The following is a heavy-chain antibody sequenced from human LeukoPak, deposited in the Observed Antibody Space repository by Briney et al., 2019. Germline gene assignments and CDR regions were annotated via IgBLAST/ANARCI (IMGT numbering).Heavy chain of an antibody. Sequence: SVKVSCKASGGTFSSYAISWVRQAPGQGLEWMGGIIPIFGAANYAQKFQGRVTITADESTSTAYMELSSLRSEDTAVYYCARGGGVGFSSGYSFYTFDYWGQGTLVTVS. V-gene: IGHV1-69*13. CDR2: IIPIFGAA. J-gene: IGHJ4*02. CDR3: ARGGGVGFSSGYSFYTFDY. CDR1: GGTFSSYA. D-gene: IGHD3-22*01.